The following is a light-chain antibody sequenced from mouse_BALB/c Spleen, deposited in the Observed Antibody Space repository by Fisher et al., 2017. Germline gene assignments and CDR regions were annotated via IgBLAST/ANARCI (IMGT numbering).Light chain of an antibody. CDR2: STS. CDR3: QQRSSYPPIT. Sequence: IVMTQTTAIMSASPGEKVTITCSASSSVSYMHWFQQKPGTSPKLWIYSTSNLASGVPARFSGSGSGTSYSLTISRMEAEDAATYYCQQRSSYPPITFGSGTKLEIK. CDR1: SSVSY. V-gene: IGKV4-57*01. J-gene: IGKJ4*01.